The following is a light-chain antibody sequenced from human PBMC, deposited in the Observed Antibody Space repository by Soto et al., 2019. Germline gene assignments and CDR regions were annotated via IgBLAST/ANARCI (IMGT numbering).Light chain of an antibody. Sequence: EIVMTQSPSTLSLSPGDRATLSFRASENVNNYLAWYQQIPGQPPRLLIYGAFSRATGIPDRFSGSGSGTEFTLTISSLQSEDFAVYYCQQYNNLFTFGQGTRLDIK. J-gene: IGKJ5*01. CDR2: GAF. CDR3: QQYNNLFT. CDR1: ENVNNY. V-gene: IGKV3D-15*01.